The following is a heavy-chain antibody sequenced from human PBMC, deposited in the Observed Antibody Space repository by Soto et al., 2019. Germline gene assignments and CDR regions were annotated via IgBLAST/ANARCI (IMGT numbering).Heavy chain of an antibody. CDR3: ARINRDLIHYYYYYMDV. D-gene: IGHD3-22*01. Sequence: GGSLRLSCAASGFTFSSYAMSWVRQAPGKGLEWVSAISGSGGSTYYADSVKGRFTISRDNSKNTLYLQMNSLRAEDTAVYYCARINRDLIHYYYYYMDVWGKGTTVTVFS. CDR1: GFTFSSYA. J-gene: IGHJ6*03. V-gene: IGHV3-23*01. CDR2: ISGSGGST.